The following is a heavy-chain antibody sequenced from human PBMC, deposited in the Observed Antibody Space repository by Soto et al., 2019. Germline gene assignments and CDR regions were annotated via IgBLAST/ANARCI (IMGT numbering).Heavy chain of an antibody. J-gene: IGHJ6*02. Sequence: EVQLVESGGGLVQPGRSLRVSCAASGFTFDDNGMNWVRQGPGKGLEWVSGISWISGNIGYAGSVKGRFTISRDNAKNSLFLQMNSLRAEDTALYFCTKEMGGYSRYGMDVWGQGTTVTVSS. CDR1: GFTFDDNG. CDR3: TKEMGGYSRYGMDV. CDR2: ISWISGNI. V-gene: IGHV3-9*01. D-gene: IGHD5-18*01.